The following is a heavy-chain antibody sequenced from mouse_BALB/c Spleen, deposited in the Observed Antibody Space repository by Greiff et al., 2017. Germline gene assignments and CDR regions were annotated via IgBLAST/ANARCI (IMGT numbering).Heavy chain of an antibody. CDR3: TRWGYGPAY. V-gene: IGHV1S81*02. Sequence: QVQLQQSGAGLVKPGASVKLSCKASGYTFTSYYMYWVKQRPGQGLEWIGGINPSNGGTNFNEKFKSKATLTVDKSSSTAYMQLSSLTSEDSAVYYCTRWGYGPAYWGQGTLVTVSA. D-gene: IGHD1-1*02. CDR2: INPSNGGT. CDR1: GYTFTSYY. J-gene: IGHJ3*01.